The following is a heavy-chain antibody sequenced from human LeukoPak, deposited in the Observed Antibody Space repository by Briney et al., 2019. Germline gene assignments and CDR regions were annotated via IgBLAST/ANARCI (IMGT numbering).Heavy chain of an antibody. V-gene: IGHV1-46*04. CDR3: AREWLDDAFDF. J-gene: IGHJ3*01. CDR2: INPSGGST. Sequence: ASVKVSCKASGYTFISYNMHWVRQAPGQGLEWMGIINPSGGSTIYAQKLQGRVTMTRDTSTSTFYMELSSLGSEDTAVYYCAREWLDDAFDFWGHGTMVTVSS. CDR1: GYTFISYN. D-gene: IGHD6-19*01.